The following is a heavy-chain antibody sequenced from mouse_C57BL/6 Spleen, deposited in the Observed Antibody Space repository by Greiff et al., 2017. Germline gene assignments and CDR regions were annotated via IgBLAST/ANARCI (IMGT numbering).Heavy chain of an antibody. CDR1: GYTFTSYW. CDR3: ARGGSPWFAY. Sequence: VQLQESGAELVKPGASVKLSCKASGYTFTSYWMPWVKQRPGRGLEWIGRFEPNSGGTKYNEKFKSKTTLTVDKPSSTAYMQLSSLTSEDSAGYECARGGSPWFAYWGQGTLVTVSA. D-gene: IGHD1-1*02. CDR2: FEPNSGGT. V-gene: IGHV1-72*01. J-gene: IGHJ3*01.